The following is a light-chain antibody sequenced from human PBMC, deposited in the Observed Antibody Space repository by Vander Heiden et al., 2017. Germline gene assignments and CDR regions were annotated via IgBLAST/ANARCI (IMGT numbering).Light chain of an antibody. CDR2: KAS. CDR1: QSISSG. V-gene: IGKV1-5*03. J-gene: IGKJ1*01. Sequence: DIQMTQSPSTLSASVGDRVTITCRASQSISSGLAWYQQKPGKAPKLLIYKASSLESGVPSRFSGSGSGAGFTLTISSLQPDDFATYYCQQYNSYSTFGQGTKVEIK. CDR3: QQYNSYST.